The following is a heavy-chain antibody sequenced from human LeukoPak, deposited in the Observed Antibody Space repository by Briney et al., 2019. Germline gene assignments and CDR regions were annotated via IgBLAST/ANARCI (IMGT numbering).Heavy chain of an antibody. D-gene: IGHD3-22*01. Sequence: GGSLRLSCAASGFTFSSYAMHWVRQAPGKGLEWVAAISYDGSNKYYADSVKGRFTISRDNSKNTLYLQMNSLRAEDTAVYYCARNRASGSLIDWFDPWGQGTLVTVSS. CDR3: ARNRASGSLIDWFDP. CDR1: GFTFSSYA. J-gene: IGHJ5*02. V-gene: IGHV3-30-3*01. CDR2: ISYDGSNK.